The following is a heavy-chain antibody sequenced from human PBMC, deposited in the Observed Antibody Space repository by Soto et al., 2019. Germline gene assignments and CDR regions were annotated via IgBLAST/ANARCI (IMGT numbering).Heavy chain of an antibody. CDR3: ARDPGYDSSGYYYFDY. CDR2: IYYSGST. J-gene: IGHJ4*02. Sequence: SETLSLTCTVSGGSISPYCWSWIRQSPGKGLEWIGYIYYSGSTNYNPSFKSRVTISVDTSKSQFSLKLSSVTAADTAVYYCARDPGYDSSGYYYFDYWGQGTLVTVSS. V-gene: IGHV4-59*01. CDR1: GGSISPYC. D-gene: IGHD3-22*01.